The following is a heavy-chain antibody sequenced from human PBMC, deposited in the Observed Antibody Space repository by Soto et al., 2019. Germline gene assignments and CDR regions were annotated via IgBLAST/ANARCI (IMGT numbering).Heavy chain of an antibody. CDR2: IGVGGDT. CDR3: AREIKDKVMNHYYNGVDV. Sequence: GGSLRLSCAASGFTFSTSDMHWVRQPTGKGLQWVSGIGVGGDTYYADSVKGRFTISRENAKNSLYLQMNSLRDGDTAVYYCAREIKDKVMNHYYNGVDVWGQGTTVTAP. CDR1: GFTFSTSD. J-gene: IGHJ6*02. D-gene: IGHD5-18*01. V-gene: IGHV3-13*01.